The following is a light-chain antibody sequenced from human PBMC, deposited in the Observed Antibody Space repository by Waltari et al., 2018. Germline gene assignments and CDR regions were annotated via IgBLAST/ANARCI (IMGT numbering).Light chain of an antibody. J-gene: IGKJ2*01. Sequence: DIQVTQSPSFLSASAGDRVSITCRASQNIDNYLNWFQQKPGRAPQLLIYAASTLQSGVPSRFTGSQFGTDFTLTISSLEEEDLATYCCQQSKRVPYTFGQGTKVQIK. CDR1: QNIDNY. CDR2: AAS. V-gene: IGKV1-39*01. CDR3: QQSKRVPYT.